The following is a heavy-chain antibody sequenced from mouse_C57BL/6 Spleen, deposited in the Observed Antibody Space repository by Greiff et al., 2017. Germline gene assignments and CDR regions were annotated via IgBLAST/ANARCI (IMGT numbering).Heavy chain of an antibody. D-gene: IGHD2-1*01. CDR2: IYPSDSET. CDR1: GYTFTSYW. V-gene: IGHV1-61*01. Sequence: QVQLQQPGAELVRPGSSVKLSCKASGYTFTSYWMDWVKQRPGQGLEWIGNIYPSDSETHYNQKFKDKATLTVDKSSSTAYMQLSSLTSEDSAVYYCARDYGSYHFDYWGQGTTLTVST. J-gene: IGHJ2*01. CDR3: ARDYGSYHFDY.